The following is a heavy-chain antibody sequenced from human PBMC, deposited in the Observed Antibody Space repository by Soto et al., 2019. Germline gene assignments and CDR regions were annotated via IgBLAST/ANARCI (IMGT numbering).Heavy chain of an antibody. CDR3: ARELILRGAFDI. V-gene: IGHV1-3*01. CDR1: GYTFTSYA. D-gene: IGHD2-15*01. J-gene: IGHJ3*02. Sequence: RASVKVSCKASGYTFTSYAMHWVRQAPGQRLEWMGWINAGNGNTKYSQKFQGRVTITRDTSASTAYMELSSLRSEDTAVYYCARELILRGAFDIWGQGTMVTVSS. CDR2: INAGNGNT.